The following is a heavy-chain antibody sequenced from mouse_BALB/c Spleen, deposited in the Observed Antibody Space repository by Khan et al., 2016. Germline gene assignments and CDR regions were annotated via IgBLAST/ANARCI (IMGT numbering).Heavy chain of an antibody. Sequence: QVQLKQSGAELMKPGASVKISCKASGYTFSRYWIEWIKERPGHGLEWIGEILPGTDSTNYNDKFKGKAAFTAESSSSTAYIQLNSLTSEDSVVYYCARGASWGQGTLVTVSA. CDR1: GYTFSRYW. CDR3: ARGAS. V-gene: IGHV1-9*01. CDR2: ILPGTDST. J-gene: IGHJ3*01.